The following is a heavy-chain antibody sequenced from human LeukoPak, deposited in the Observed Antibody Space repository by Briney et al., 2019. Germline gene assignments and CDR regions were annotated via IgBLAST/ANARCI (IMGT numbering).Heavy chain of an antibody. J-gene: IGHJ4*02. Sequence: SETLSLTCTVSGGSISSYYWSWLRQPPGKGLEWIGYIYYSGSTNYNPSLKSRVTISVDTSKNQFSLKLSSVTAADTAVYYCARDAPQGYFDYWGQGTLVTVSS. CDR2: IYYSGST. CDR3: ARDAPQGYFDY. CDR1: GGSISSYY. V-gene: IGHV4-59*01.